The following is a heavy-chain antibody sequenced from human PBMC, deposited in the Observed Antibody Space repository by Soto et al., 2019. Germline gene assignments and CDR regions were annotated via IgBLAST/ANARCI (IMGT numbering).Heavy chain of an antibody. CDR3: AKILGYCSSTSCYRGPHYYMGV. J-gene: IGHJ6*03. D-gene: IGHD2-2*02. V-gene: IGHV3-30*18. Sequence: QVQLVESGGGVVQPGRSLRLSCAASGFTFSSYGMHWVRQAPGKGLEWVAVISYDGSNKYYVDSVKGRFTISRDNSKNTLYLQMNSLRAEDTAVYYCAKILGYCSSTSCYRGPHYYMGVWGKGTTVTVSS. CDR1: GFTFSSYG. CDR2: ISYDGSNK.